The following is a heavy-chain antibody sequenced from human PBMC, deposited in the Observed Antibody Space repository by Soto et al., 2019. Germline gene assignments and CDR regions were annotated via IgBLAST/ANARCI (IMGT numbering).Heavy chain of an antibody. CDR2: ISGSGGST. CDR1: GFTFSSYA. Sequence: GGSLRLSCAASGFTFSSYAMSWVRQAPGKGLEWVSAISGSGGSTYYADSVKGRFTISRDNSKNTLYLQMNSLRAEDTAVYYCAKDRSLDYGDYGVSDAFDIWGQGTMVTVSS. V-gene: IGHV3-23*01. D-gene: IGHD4-17*01. J-gene: IGHJ3*02. CDR3: AKDRSLDYGDYGVSDAFDI.